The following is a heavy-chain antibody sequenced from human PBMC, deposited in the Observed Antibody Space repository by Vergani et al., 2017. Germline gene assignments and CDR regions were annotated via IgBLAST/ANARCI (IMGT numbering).Heavy chain of an antibody. CDR2: IDVKGNS. J-gene: IGHJ3*02. D-gene: IGHD2-21*01. Sequence: QLQLQESGPGLVKPSQTLSLTCSFSGGSLDIHSQTWGWIRQPAGEGLEWVGLIDVKGNSNFSPSLESRVTMSADASRGRFSLNLRSVTTSDTAVYYCVRVLHTSYILGAFDIWGQGIKVTVSS. CDR1: GGSLDIHSQT. V-gene: IGHV4-61*02. CDR3: VRVLHTSYILGAFDI.